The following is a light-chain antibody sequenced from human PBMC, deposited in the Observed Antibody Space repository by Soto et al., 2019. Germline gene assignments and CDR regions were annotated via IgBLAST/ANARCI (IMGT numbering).Light chain of an antibody. Sequence: DIQMTQSPSSLSASVGDRVTITCRASQAISNYLACYQRKPGKVPDLLISSASTLQSGAPSRFSGSGSGTDFTPTISSLQPEDVATYYCQNYNIAPSWTFGQGTKVDI. J-gene: IGKJ1*01. CDR2: SAS. CDR1: QAISNY. CDR3: QNYNIAPSWT. V-gene: IGKV1-27*01.